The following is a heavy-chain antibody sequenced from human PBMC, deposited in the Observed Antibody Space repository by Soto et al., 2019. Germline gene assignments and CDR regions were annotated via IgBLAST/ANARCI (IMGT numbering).Heavy chain of an antibody. J-gene: IGHJ4*02. Sequence: ESGGGVVQPGRSLRLSCAASGFTFSSYAMHWVRQAPGKGLEWVAVISYDGSNKYYADSVKGRFTISRDNSKNTLYLQMNSLRAEDTAVYYCARAAPYYYDSSGYSTTLYWGQGTLVTVSS. CDR3: ARAAPYYYDSSGYSTTLY. CDR2: ISYDGSNK. D-gene: IGHD3-22*01. V-gene: IGHV3-30-3*01. CDR1: GFTFSSYA.